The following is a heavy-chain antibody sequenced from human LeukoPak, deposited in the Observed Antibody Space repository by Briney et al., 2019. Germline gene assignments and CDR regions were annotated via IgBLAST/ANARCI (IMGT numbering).Heavy chain of an antibody. D-gene: IGHD2-15*01. J-gene: IGHJ6*03. CDR1: GFTLGSYG. CDR3: AKDPCSGGSCYSYYYYYYMDV. Sequence: GRSLRLSCAASGFTLGSYGMHWVRQAPGKGLEGVAFIWYDGSTEYYADSVKGRFTISRHNSKHTLYLQMNSLRADDTAIYYCAKDPCSGGSCYSYYYYYYMDVWGKGTTVTVSS. V-gene: IGHV3-33*06. CDR2: IWYDGSTE.